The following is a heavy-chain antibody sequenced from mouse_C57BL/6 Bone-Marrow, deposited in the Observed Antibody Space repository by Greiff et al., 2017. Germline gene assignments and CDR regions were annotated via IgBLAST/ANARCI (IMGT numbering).Heavy chain of an antibody. CDR1: GYTFTSYW. CDR3: ARGIVTTPLRAMDY. J-gene: IGHJ4*01. V-gene: IGHV1-72*01. Sequence: QVQLKQPGAELVKPGASVKLSCKASGYTFTSYWMHWVKQRPGRGLEWIGRIDPNSGGTKYNEKFKSKATLTVDKPSSTAYMQLSSLTSEDSAVYYCARGIVTTPLRAMDYWGQGTSVTVSS. CDR2: IDPNSGGT. D-gene: IGHD2-5*01.